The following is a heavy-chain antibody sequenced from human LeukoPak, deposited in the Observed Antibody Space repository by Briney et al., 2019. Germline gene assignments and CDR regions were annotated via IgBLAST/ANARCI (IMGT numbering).Heavy chain of an antibody. CDR1: GGSISSSSYY. CDR3: ARHPYYYCYMDV. CDR2: IYYSGST. V-gene: IGHV4-39*01. Sequence: MPSETLSLTCTVSGGSISSSSYYWGWIRQPPGKGLEWIGSIYYSGSTYYNPSLKSRVTISVDTSKNQFSLKLSSVTAADTAVYYCARHPYYYCYMDVWGKGTTVTVSS. J-gene: IGHJ6*03.